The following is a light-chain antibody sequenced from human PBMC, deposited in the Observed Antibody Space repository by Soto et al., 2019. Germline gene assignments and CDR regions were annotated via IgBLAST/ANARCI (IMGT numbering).Light chain of an antibody. J-gene: IGKJ1*01. CDR1: QSVADSN. V-gene: IGKV3-20*01. CDR3: QQYGGSPST. CDR2: GAS. Sequence: DIVLTQSPGTLSLSSGEGATLSCRASQSVADSNLAWYQHKPGQPPRLLIYGASSRATGIPDRFSGSGSGTYFTLTINRLEPEDFAVYYCQQYGGSPSTFGQGTKVEIK.